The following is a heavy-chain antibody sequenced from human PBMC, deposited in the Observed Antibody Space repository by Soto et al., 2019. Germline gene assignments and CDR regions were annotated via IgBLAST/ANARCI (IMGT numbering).Heavy chain of an antibody. CDR1: GYTFIKYG. CDR3: ARSSAGYSSGWYPGDYYYYGMDV. CDR2: INASSGHT. D-gene: IGHD6-19*01. J-gene: IGHJ6*02. V-gene: IGHV1-3*01. Sequence: GASVKVSCKASGYTFIKYGMHWVRQAPGQRLEWMGWINASSGHTKYSQKFQGRVTITRDTSASTAYMDLSSLRSEDTAVYYCARSSAGYSSGWYPGDYYYYGMDVWGQGTTVTVSS.